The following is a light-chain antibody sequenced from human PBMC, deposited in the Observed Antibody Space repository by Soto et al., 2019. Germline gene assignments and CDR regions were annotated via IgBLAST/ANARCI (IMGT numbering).Light chain of an antibody. Sequence: QSVLTQAPSASGSPGQSVTISCTGTSSDVGGYNYVSWYQQHPGKAPKLMIYEVSKRPSGVPDRFSGSKSGNTASLTVSWLHAEDEADYYCSSYACTNNTDFGTGTNVPVL. V-gene: IGLV2-8*01. CDR2: EVS. CDR3: SSYACTNNTD. CDR1: SSDVGGYNY. J-gene: IGLJ1*01.